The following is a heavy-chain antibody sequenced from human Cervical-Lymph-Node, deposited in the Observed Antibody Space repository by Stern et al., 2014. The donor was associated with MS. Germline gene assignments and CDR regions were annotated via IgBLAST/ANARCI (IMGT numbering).Heavy chain of an antibody. J-gene: IGHJ4*02. CDR1: GFTFSSYG. CDR2: ISGGGSAT. D-gene: IGHD2-15*01. CDR3: AKRTSGGNYYFDS. V-gene: IGHV3-23*04. Sequence: EVQLVESGGGLVQPGGSLRLSCAASGFTFSSYGMSWVRQAPGKGLEWVSTISGGGSATYYADSVKGRFTISRDNSKNTLYLQMNSLTAEDTAVYYCAKRTSGGNYYFDSWGQGTLVTVSS.